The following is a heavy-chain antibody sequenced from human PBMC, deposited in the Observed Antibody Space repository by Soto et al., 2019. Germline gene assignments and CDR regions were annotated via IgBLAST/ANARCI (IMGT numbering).Heavy chain of an antibody. Sequence: ASVKVSCKASGYTFTGYYMHWVRQAPGQGLEWMGWINPNSGGTNYAQKFQGWVTTTRDTSISTAYMELSRLRSDDTAVYYCARSSITGKYDYWGQGTLVTVSS. CDR1: GYTFTGYY. CDR2: INPNSGGT. CDR3: ARSSITGKYDY. V-gene: IGHV1-2*04. D-gene: IGHD1-20*01. J-gene: IGHJ4*02.